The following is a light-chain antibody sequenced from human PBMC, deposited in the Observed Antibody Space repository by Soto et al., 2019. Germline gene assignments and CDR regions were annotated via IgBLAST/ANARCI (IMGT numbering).Light chain of an antibody. CDR2: DVS. CDR1: SSDVGGYDY. CDR3: SSYTSSGTLV. Sequence: QSVLTQPASVSGSPGQSITISCTGTSSDVGGYDYVSWYQQPPGKAPKLTIYDVSNWPSGVSNRFSGSKSGNTASLTISGLQAEDEADYYCSSYTSSGTLVFGTGTKVTVL. J-gene: IGLJ1*01. V-gene: IGLV2-14*01.